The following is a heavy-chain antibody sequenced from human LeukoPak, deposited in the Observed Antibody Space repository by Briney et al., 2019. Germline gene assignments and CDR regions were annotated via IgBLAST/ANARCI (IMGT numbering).Heavy chain of an antibody. J-gene: IGHJ6*03. D-gene: IGHD3-3*01. CDR3: TRAPRPPYDFWSGYQGADYYYYYMDV. V-gene: IGHV3-49*04. Sequence: GGSLKLSCTASGFTFGDYAMSWVRQAPGKGLEWVGFIRSKVYGGTTEYAASVIGRFTISRDDSKSIAYLQMNSLKTEDTAVYYCTRAPRPPYDFWSGYQGADYYYYYMDVWGKGTTVTVSS. CDR2: IRSKVYGGTT. CDR1: GFTFGDYA.